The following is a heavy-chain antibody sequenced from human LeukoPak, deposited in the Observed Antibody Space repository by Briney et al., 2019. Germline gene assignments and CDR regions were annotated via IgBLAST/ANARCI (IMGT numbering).Heavy chain of an antibody. CDR1: GFTFDDYA. V-gene: IGHV3-9*01. CDR2: ISWNSGSI. J-gene: IGHJ6*02. Sequence: GGSLRLSCAASGFTFDDYAMHWVRQAPGKGLEWVSGISWNSGSIGYPDSVKGRFTISRDNAKNSLYLQMNSLRAEDTALYYCAKARGYCSSTSCYTPPYYYYYYGMDVWGQGTTVTVSS. D-gene: IGHD2-2*02. CDR3: AKARGYCSSTSCYTPPYYYYYYGMDV.